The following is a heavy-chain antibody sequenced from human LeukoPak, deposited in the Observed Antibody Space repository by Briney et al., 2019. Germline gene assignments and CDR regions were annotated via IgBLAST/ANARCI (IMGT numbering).Heavy chain of an antibody. CDR3: ARGYRAAGTLNFAY. D-gene: IGHD6-13*01. CDR2: ISAYNGNT. CDR1: GYTFTSYG. V-gene: IGHV1-18*01. J-gene: IGHJ4*02. Sequence: GASVKVSCKASGYTFTSYGISWVRQAPGQGLEWMGWISAYNGNTNYAQKLQGRVTMATDTSTSTAYMELRSLRSDDTAVYYCARGYRAAGTLNFAYWGQGTLVTVYS.